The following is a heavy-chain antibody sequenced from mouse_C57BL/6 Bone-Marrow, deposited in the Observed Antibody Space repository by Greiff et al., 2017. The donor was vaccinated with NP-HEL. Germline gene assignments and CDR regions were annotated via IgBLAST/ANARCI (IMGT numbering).Heavy chain of an antibody. CDR2: IDPSDSYT. Sequence: QVQLKQPGAELVRPGTSVKLSCKASGYTFTSYWMHWVKQRPGQGLEWIGVIDPSDSYTNYNQKFKGKATLTVDTSSSTAYMQLSSLTSEDSAVYYCARNGLRPDDYFDYWGQGTTLTVSS. CDR3: ARNGLRPDDYFDY. J-gene: IGHJ2*01. V-gene: IGHV1-59*01. D-gene: IGHD1-2*01. CDR1: GYTFTSYW.